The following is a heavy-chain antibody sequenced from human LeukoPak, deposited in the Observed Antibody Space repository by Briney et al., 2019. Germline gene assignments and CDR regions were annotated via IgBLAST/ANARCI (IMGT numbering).Heavy chain of an antibody. CDR2: IQTSGST. D-gene: IGHD3-10*01. Sequence: SETLSLTCTVSGASISSYYWSWIRQPPGKGLGWIGYIQTSGSTNYNPSLKSRVTISVDTSKNQFSLKLSSVTAADTAVYYCARAGYRGFGEPDYWGQGTLVTVSS. V-gene: IGHV4-4*09. CDR3: ARAGYRGFGEPDY. J-gene: IGHJ4*02. CDR1: GASISSYY.